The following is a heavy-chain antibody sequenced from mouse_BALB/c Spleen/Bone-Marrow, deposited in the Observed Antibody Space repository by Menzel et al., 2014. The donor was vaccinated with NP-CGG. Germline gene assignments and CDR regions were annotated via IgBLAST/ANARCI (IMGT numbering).Heavy chain of an antibody. J-gene: IGHJ4*01. CDR2: IDPANGNT. Sequence: VQLQQSGAELVKPGASVKLSCTASGFNIKDTYMHWVRQRPEQGLEWIGRIDPANGNTKYDPKFQGKATITAGTSSNTAYLQLSSLTSEDTAVYYCAGASYYAMDYWGQGTSVTVSS. CDR3: AGASYYAMDY. CDR1: GFNIKDTY. V-gene: IGHV14-3*02.